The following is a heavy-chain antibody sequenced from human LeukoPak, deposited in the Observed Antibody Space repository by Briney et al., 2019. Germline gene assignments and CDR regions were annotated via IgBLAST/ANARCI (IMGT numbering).Heavy chain of an antibody. CDR1: DASIGSSGYF. D-gene: IGHD3-22*01. CDR2: VFHSGSA. CDR3: ARAGYSDSFDY. J-gene: IGHJ4*02. Sequence: KSSETLSLTCAVSDASIGSSGYFWAWMRQPPGKSLEWIGSVFHSGSAYYNPSLKSRVTISVDTSKNQFSLKLSSVTAADTAVYYCARAGYSDSFDYWGQGTLVTVSS. V-gene: IGHV4-39*07.